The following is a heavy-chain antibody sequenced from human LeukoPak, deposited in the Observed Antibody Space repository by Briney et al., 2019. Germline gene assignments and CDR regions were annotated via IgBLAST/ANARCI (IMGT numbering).Heavy chain of an antibody. D-gene: IGHD2-21*01. CDR1: GDSVSIISDA. CDR2: TYYRSKWYN. Sequence: SQTLSLTCAISGDSVSIISDARNWIRQSPSRGLEWLGRTYYRSKWYNEYAVSVKGRITINPDTSKNQFSLQLNSVSPEDTAVYYCARSSYIFEYWGQETLVTVSS. CDR3: ARSSYIFEY. J-gene: IGHJ4*01. V-gene: IGHV6-1*01.